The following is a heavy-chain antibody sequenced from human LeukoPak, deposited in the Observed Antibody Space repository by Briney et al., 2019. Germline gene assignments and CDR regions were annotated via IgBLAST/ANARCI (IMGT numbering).Heavy chain of an antibody. Sequence: PSETLSLTCSVSGGSISTYYWNWIRQPPGKGLEWIGYVFYSGSTNYSPSLKSRVTISVDTSKNQFSLKLSSVTAADTAVYYCARGYSTNWHATYFDPWGQGTLVPVSS. J-gene: IGHJ5*02. D-gene: IGHD6-13*01. V-gene: IGHV4-59*01. CDR2: VFYSGST. CDR1: GGSISTYY. CDR3: ARGYSTNWHATYFDP.